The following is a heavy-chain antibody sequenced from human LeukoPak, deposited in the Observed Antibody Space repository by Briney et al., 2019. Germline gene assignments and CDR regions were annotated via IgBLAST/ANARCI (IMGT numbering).Heavy chain of an antibody. D-gene: IGHD6-13*01. V-gene: IGHV4-59*08. J-gene: IGHJ4*02. CDR2: IYYSGNT. Sequence: PSETLSLTCSVSGGSISNYYWTWIRQPPGKGLEWIGYIYYSGNTNYNPSLKSRVTISVDTSKNQFSLKLSSVTAADTAVYYCARHGTAAGFYYFNYWGQGTLVTVSS. CDR3: ARHGTAAGFYYFNY. CDR1: GGSISNYY.